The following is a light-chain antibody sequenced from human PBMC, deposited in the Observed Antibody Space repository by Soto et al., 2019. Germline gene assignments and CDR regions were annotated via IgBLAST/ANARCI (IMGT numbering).Light chain of an antibody. J-gene: IGKJ5*01. CDR3: QQRRSWPPTIT. V-gene: IGKV3-11*01. CDR1: QSVGSSY. Sequence: EVVLTQSPGTLSLSPGERATLSCRASQSVGSSYLAWYQQKPGQAPRLLIYDASYRATDIPPRFSGSGSGTDFTLTISSLEPEDFAVYYCQQRRSWPPTITFGQGTRLEIK. CDR2: DAS.